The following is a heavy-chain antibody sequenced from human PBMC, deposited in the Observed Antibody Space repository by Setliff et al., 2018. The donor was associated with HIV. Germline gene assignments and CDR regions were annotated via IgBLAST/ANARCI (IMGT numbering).Heavy chain of an antibody. V-gene: IGHV3-23*01. Sequence: PSETLSLTCTVSGGSISSGGYYWSWVRQAPGKGLKWVSAVSRSGDSTYYADSVKGRFTSSRDNSKNTLYLQMNSLRAEDTAIYYCAKEIDPYPSTSIDYWGQGTLVTVSS. CDR2: VSRSGDST. CDR3: AKEIDPYPSTSIDY. D-gene: IGHD2-2*01. CDR1: GGSISSGGYY. J-gene: IGHJ4*02.